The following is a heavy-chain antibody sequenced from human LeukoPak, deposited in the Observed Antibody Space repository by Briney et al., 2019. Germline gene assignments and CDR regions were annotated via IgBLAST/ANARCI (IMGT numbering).Heavy chain of an antibody. CDR3: AREILWSGGDWFDP. V-gene: IGHV4-61*02. J-gene: IGHJ5*02. CDR2: IYTSGST. D-gene: IGHD3-10*02. CDR1: GYSISSGYY. Sequence: SETLSLTCTVSGYSISSGYYWSWIRQPAGKGLEWIGRIYTSGSTNYNPSLKSRVTISVDTSKNQFSLKLSSVTAADTAVYYCAREILWSGGDWFDPWGQGTLVTVSS.